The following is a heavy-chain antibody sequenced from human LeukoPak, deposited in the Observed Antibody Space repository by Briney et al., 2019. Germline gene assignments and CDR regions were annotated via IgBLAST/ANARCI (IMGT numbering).Heavy chain of an antibody. CDR3: AKDGTIVSLPAD. D-gene: IGHD1/OR15-1a*01. Sequence: PGGSLRLSCAASGFTFSSYAMSWVRQAPGKGLEWVSAVSGSGGSTYYADSVKGRFTISRDNSKNTLYLQMNSLRAEDTAVYYCAKDGTIVSLPADWGQGTLVTVSS. J-gene: IGHJ4*02. CDR1: GFTFSSYA. V-gene: IGHV3-23*01. CDR2: VSGSGGST.